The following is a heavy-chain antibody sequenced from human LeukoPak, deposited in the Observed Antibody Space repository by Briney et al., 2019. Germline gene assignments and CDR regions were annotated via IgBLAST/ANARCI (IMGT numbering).Heavy chain of an antibody. Sequence: GGSLRLSRAASGFTFSNYIINWVRQAPGKGLEWVSSISSSSSYIYHADSVKGRFTISRDNAKNSLYLQMNSLRAEDTALYYCARNPHYYDSSGYYSYYFDYWGQGTLVTVSS. CDR3: ARNPHYYDSSGYYSYYFDY. J-gene: IGHJ4*02. D-gene: IGHD3-22*01. CDR2: ISSSSSYI. V-gene: IGHV3-21*01. CDR1: GFTFSNYI.